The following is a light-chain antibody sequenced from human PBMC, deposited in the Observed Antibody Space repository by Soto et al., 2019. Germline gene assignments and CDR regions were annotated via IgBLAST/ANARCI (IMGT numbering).Light chain of an antibody. J-gene: IGLJ3*02. CDR2: SDG. CDR3: ASWEDSLNGWV. CDR1: SSNVGSNT. V-gene: IGLV1-44*01. Sequence: QSVLTQPPSASGTPGQRVTISCSGSSSNVGSNTVSWYQQLPGTAPKVLIYSDGQRPSGVPDRFSGSRSGSSASLAISGLQSGDDGDYYCASWEDSLNGWVIGGGTQLTVL.